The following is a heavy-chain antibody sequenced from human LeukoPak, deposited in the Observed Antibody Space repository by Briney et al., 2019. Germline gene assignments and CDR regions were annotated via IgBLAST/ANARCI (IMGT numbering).Heavy chain of an antibody. Sequence: ASVKVSCKASGYTFTSYYMHWVRQAPGQGLEWVGLINPTGTTTLYAQKFQGRITLTRDMSATTDYMELSSLTSEDTAVYYCARATDIVTGYYNNYFDYWGQGTLVTVSS. D-gene: IGHD3-9*01. V-gene: IGHV1-46*01. CDR2: INPTGTTT. CDR3: ARATDIVTGYYNNYFDY. CDR1: GYTFTSYY. J-gene: IGHJ4*02.